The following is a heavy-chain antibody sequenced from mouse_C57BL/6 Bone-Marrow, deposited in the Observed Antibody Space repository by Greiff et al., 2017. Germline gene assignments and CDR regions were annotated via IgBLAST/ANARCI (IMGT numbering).Heavy chain of an antibody. CDR3: ARDNDYSQEDYYDMDY. CDR1: GFTFSSYA. CDR2: ISDGGGYT. D-gene: IGHD2-12*01. V-gene: IGHV5-4*01. Sequence: EVQLVESGGGLVKPGGSLKLSCAASGFTFSSYAMSWVRQTPEKRLEWVATISDGGGYTYYPDNVKGRFTISRDNAKNNLYLQMSHLKSEDTAMYYCARDNDYSQEDYYDMDYWGQGTTVTVSS. J-gene: IGHJ4*01.